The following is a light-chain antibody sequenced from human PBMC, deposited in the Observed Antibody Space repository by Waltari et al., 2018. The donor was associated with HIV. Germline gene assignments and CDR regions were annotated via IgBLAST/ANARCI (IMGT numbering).Light chain of an antibody. Sequence: DIQMTQSPSTLSASVGDRVTITCRASQSVAKWSDWYQHKTGKAPKRLIYKASTVESGVPSTFSGSGSGTEFTLTISSLQPDDFATYYCQRYGGWPLSFGQGTKVEIK. CDR3: QRYGGWPLS. J-gene: IGKJ1*01. V-gene: IGKV1-5*03. CDR1: QSVAKW. CDR2: KAS.